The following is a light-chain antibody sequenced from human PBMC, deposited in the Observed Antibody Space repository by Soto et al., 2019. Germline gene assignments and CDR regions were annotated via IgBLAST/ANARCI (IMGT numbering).Light chain of an antibody. V-gene: IGLV2-8*01. Sequence: QSALTQPPSASGSPRQSVTISCTGTKDDIGVYDFVSWYQHHPGKAPRLIIYEVVQRPSGVPDRFSGSKSGNTASLTVSGLQAADEADYCCKSYAGSDTYVFGSGTKVTVL. CDR3: KSYAGSDTYV. CDR1: KDDIGVYDF. J-gene: IGLJ1*01. CDR2: EVV.